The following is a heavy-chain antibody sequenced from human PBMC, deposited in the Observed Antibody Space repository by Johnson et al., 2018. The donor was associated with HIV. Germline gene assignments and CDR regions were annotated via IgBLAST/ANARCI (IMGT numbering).Heavy chain of an antibody. V-gene: IGHV3-23*04. J-gene: IGHJ3*02. Sequence: VLLVESGGGLVQPGGSLRLSCAASGFTFSSYAMSWVRQAPGKGLEWVSAISGSGGSTYYADSVKGRFTISRYNSKNTLYLKRNSLRAEETAGYYCARGVWWELQGDAFDIWGQGTMVTVSS. CDR1: GFTFSSYA. CDR2: ISGSGGST. CDR3: ARGVWWELQGDAFDI. D-gene: IGHD1-26*01.